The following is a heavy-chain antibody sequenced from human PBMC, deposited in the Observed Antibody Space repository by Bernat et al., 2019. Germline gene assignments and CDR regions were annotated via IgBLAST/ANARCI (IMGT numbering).Heavy chain of an antibody. CDR2: ISSSGSTI. J-gene: IGHJ4*02. D-gene: IGHD2-2*01. Sequence: EVQLVESGGGLVQPGGSLRLSCAASGFTFSSYEMNWVRQAPGKGLEWVSYISSSGSTIYYADSVKGRFTISRDNAKNSLYLQMNSLRAEDTAAYYCARSYCSSTSCGPTASGWGQGTLVTVSS. CDR1: GFTFSSYE. V-gene: IGHV3-48*03. CDR3: ARSYCSSTSCGPTASG.